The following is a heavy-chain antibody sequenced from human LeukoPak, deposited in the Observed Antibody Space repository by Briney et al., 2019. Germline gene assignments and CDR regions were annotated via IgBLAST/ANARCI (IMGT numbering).Heavy chain of an antibody. Sequence: GRSLRLSCAVSGFTFSTYGMHWVRQAPGKGLEWVANIKQDGSEKYYVDPVKGRFTISRDNAKNSLYLQMNSLRAEDTAVYYCARDDMWAPYYFGYWGQGTLVTVSS. D-gene: IGHD1-26*01. CDR3: ARDDMWAPYYFGY. CDR1: GFTFSTYG. CDR2: IKQDGSEK. J-gene: IGHJ4*02. V-gene: IGHV3-7*01.